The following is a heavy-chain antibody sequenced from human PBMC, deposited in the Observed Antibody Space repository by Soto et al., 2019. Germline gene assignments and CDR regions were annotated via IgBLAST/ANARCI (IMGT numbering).Heavy chain of an antibody. CDR1: GFTINRND. CDR2: MSFDGNHQ. D-gene: IGHD3-3*01. CDR3: ASCERFPRVGVDYDALDV. J-gene: IGHJ6*02. V-gene: IGHV3-30*03. Sequence: QVHLVESGGGVVQPGGSLRLSCAASGFTINRNDMYWVRQAPGKGLEWVAVMSFDGNHQHYADSVKGRFTISRDNSKNTLSLEMNSMRRDDTAVYYCASCERFPRVGVDYDALDVWGQGTTVIVSS.